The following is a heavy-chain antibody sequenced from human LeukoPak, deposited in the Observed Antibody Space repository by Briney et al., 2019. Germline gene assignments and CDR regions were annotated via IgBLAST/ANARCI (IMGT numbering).Heavy chain of an antibody. CDR1: GFTFSGYS. CDR2: ISSSSSYI. V-gene: IGHV3-21*01. Sequence: GGSLRLSCAASGFTFSGYSMNWVRQAPGKGLEWVSSISSSSSYIYYADSVKGRFTISRDNAKNSLYLQMNSLRAEDTAVYYCARRFSVAGKSRTYYFDYWGQGTLVTVSS. CDR3: ARRFSVAGKSRTYYFDY. D-gene: IGHD6-19*01. J-gene: IGHJ4*02.